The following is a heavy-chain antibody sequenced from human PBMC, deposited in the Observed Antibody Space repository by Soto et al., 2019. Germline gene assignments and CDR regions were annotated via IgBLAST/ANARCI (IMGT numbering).Heavy chain of an antibody. J-gene: IGHJ6*02. CDR1: GFTFSNFG. Sequence: VQLVESGGGMIQPGKSLRLSCVGSGFTFSNFGMHWVRQAPGKGLEWVAGISYDGRSESYVDSVRGRFTLSRDNSKNTLSLHMISLRPEDTGVYYCAKDLDVVMVLSATRGLDVWGQGTTVTVSS. CDR2: ISYDGRSE. V-gene: IGHV3-30*18. CDR3: AKDLDVVMVLSATRGLDV. D-gene: IGHD2-15*01.